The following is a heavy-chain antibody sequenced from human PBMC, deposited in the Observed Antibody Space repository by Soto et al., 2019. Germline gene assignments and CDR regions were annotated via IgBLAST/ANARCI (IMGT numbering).Heavy chain of an antibody. V-gene: IGHV1-69*01. CDR3: AGSPGYSLLGGWFAP. D-gene: IGHD5-12*01. CDR2: IIPIFGTA. Sequence: QVQLVQSGAEVKKPGSSVKVSCKASGGTFSSYAISWVRQAPGQGLEWMGGIIPIFGTANYEQKVQGRVKITADEYTSTAYLELSSLRSADTAVYYCAGSPGYSLLGGWFAPWGQGTPVMVSS. CDR1: GGTFSSYA. J-gene: IGHJ5*02.